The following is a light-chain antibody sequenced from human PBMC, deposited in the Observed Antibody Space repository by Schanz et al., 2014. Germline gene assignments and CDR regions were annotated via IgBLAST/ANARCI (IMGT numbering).Light chain of an antibody. J-gene: IGKJ4*01. CDR2: GAS. Sequence: EIVLTQSPGTLSLSPGERATLSCRASQSVSSTYLAWYQHIPGQAPRLLIYGASIRAAGIPARFGGSGSGTDFTLTISSLRAEDVAVYYCQQYLTFPSTFGGGTKVEIK. CDR3: QQYLTFPST. CDR1: QSVSSTY. V-gene: IGKV3-20*01.